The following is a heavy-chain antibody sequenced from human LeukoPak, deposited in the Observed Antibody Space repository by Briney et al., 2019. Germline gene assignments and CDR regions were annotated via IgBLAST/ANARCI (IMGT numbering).Heavy chain of an antibody. CDR1: GFTFSSYG. CDR3: AREGTYGKFDY. CDR2: IWYDGSNK. Sequence: GGSLRLSCAASGFTFSSYGMHWVRQAPGKGLEWVAVIWYDGSNKYYADSVKGRFTISRDNSKNTLYLQMNSLSDEDTAVYYCAREGTYGKFDYWGQGTLVTVSS. V-gene: IGHV3-33*01. J-gene: IGHJ4*02. D-gene: IGHD4-17*01.